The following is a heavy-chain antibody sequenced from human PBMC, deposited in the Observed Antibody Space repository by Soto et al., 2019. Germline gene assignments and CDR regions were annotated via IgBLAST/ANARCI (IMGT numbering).Heavy chain of an antibody. V-gene: IGHV3-23*01. CDR2: IRGSGGGT. Sequence: GGSLRLSCAASGFPFSMYAMNWVRQAPGKGLEWVSGIRGSGGGTYYADSVKGRFTISRDDSRNMLYLEMNILRGEDTAVYYCARALGRVHYGMDVWGQGTTVTVSS. D-gene: IGHD3-10*01. CDR1: GFPFSMYA. CDR3: ARALGRVHYGMDV. J-gene: IGHJ6*02.